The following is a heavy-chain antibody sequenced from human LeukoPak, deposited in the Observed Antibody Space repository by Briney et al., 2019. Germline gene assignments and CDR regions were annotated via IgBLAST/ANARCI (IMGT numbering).Heavy chain of an antibody. J-gene: IGHJ3*02. CDR2: FDPEDGET. Sequence: ASVKVSCKVSGYTLTELSMHWVRQAPGKGLEWMGGFDPEDGETIYAQKFQGRVTMTEDTSTDAAYMELSSLRSEDTAVYYCATDSGFGGGATTLVAFDIWGQGTMVTVSS. CDR1: GYTLTELS. V-gene: IGHV1-24*01. CDR3: ATDSGFGGGATTLVAFDI. D-gene: IGHD1-26*01.